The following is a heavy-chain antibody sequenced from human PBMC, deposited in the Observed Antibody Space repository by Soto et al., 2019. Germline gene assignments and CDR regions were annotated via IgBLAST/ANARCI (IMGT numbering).Heavy chain of an antibody. V-gene: IGHV1-69*13. CDR1: GGTFSSYA. Sequence: SVKVSCKASGGTFSSYAISWVRQAPGQGLEWMGGIIPIFGTANYAQKFQGRVTITADESTSTAYMELSSLRSEDTAVYYCARGRKWFLEWLLGDAFDIWGQGTMVTVSS. J-gene: IGHJ3*02. CDR2: IIPIFGTA. D-gene: IGHD3-3*01. CDR3: ARGRKWFLEWLLGDAFDI.